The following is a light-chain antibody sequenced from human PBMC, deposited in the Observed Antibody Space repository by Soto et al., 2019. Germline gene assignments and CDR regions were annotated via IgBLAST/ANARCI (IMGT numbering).Light chain of an antibody. CDR1: SSDVGGYNY. Sequence: QSALTQPASVSGSPGQSITISCTGTSSDVGGYNYVSWYQQHPGKAPTLMIYDVSNRPSGVSNLLSGSKSGNPASLTSSGLQAEDEADHYCSSYTSSSTLVFGTGTKLTVL. CDR3: SSYTSSSTLV. J-gene: IGLJ1*01. CDR2: DVS. V-gene: IGLV2-14*01.